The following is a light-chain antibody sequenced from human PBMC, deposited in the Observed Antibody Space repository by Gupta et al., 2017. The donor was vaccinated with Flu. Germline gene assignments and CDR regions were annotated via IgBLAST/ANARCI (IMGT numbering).Light chain of an antibody. Sequence: DVRMTQSPSTLSASAGDRVTITSRASQNVNSWLARVQQMPGEAPRLLIYRASILESGVPLRFSGSGSESEFTLTIHSLQPDDSATYYCQQYNSYSWTFGQGTKVEIK. CDR2: RAS. CDR1: QNVNSW. J-gene: IGKJ1*01. V-gene: IGKV1-5*03. CDR3: QQYNSYSWT.